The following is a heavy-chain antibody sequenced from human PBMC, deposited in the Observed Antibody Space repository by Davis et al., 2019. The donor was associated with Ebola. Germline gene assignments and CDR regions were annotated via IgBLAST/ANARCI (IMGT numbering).Heavy chain of an antibody. D-gene: IGHD4-11*01. V-gene: IGHV3-7*01. CDR2: IKQDGSEK. Sequence: PGGSLRLSCAASGFTFSSYWMSWVRQAPGKGLEWVANIKQDGSEKYYVDSVKGRFTISRDNAKNSLYLQMNSLRAEDTAVYYCARDPDDYSIGFVGMDVWGQGTTVTVSS. J-gene: IGHJ6*02. CDR1: GFTFSSYW. CDR3: ARDPDDYSIGFVGMDV.